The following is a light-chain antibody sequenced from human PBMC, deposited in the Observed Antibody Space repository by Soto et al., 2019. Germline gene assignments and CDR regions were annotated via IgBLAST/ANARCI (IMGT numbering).Light chain of an antibody. CDR2: DAS. V-gene: IGKV1-5*01. CDR1: HSINRW. J-gene: IGKJ1*01. CDR3: QQFHTYPWT. Sequence: DIQRTQSPSTLSASVGDRVTITCRASHSINRWLAWYQQKPGKAPKLLINDASSLQSGVPSRFSGSGAGAEFTLTITGLQPEDFATYFCQQFHTYPWTFGQGTKVEIK.